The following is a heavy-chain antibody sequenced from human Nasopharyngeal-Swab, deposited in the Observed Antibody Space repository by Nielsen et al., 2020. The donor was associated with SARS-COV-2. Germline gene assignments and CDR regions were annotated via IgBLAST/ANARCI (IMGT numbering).Heavy chain of an antibody. CDR2: ISSSSSYI. D-gene: IGHD2-2*03. J-gene: IGHJ6*03. V-gene: IGHV3-21*01. CDR3: ARDGHSTFFGYGDYYYYMDV. CDR1: GFTFSSYS. Sequence: GESLKISCAASGFTFSSYSMNWVRQAPGKGLEWVSSISSSSSYIYYADSVKGRFTISRDNAKNSLYLQMNSLRAEDTAVYYCARDGHSTFFGYGDYYYYMDVWGKGTTVTVSS.